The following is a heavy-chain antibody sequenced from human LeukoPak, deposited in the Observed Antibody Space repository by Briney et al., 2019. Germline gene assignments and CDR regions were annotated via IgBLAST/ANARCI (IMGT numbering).Heavy chain of an antibody. D-gene: IGHD5-18*01. Sequence: GGSLRLSCAASGFTFSSYAVTWVRQAPGKGLEWVSAISGSISGSDDSTYYADSVKGRFTISRDNSKNTLYLQMNSLRVEDTAVYYCAKGAGYSYGWTDYWGQGTLVTVSS. V-gene: IGHV3-23*01. CDR3: AKGAGYSYGWTDY. CDR2: ISGSISGSDDST. CDR1: GFTFSSYA. J-gene: IGHJ4*02.